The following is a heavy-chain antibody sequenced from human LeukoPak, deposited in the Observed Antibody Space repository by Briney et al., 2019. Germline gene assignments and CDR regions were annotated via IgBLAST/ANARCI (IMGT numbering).Heavy chain of an antibody. J-gene: IGHJ6*03. CDR2: IYTSGST. CDR1: GGSISSYY. CDR3: ARVAVPAAISERLGYYYYMDV. D-gene: IGHD2-2*02. V-gene: IGHV4-4*07. Sequence: SETLSLTCTVSGGSISSYYWSWIRQPAGKGLEWIGRIYTSGSTNYNPSLKGRVTMSVDTSKNQFSLKLSSVTAANTAVYYCARVAVPAAISERLGYYYYMDVWGKGTTVTVSS.